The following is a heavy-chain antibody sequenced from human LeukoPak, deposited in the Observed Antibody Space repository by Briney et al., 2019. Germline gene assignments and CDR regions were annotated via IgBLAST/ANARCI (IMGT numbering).Heavy chain of an antibody. CDR3: AKISSFRTGACGSYHY. V-gene: IGHV3-30*18. J-gene: IGHJ4*02. CDR2: ISYDGSNK. CDR1: GFTFSSYG. D-gene: IGHD1-26*01. Sequence: AGSLRLSCAASGFTFSSYGMHWVRQAPGKGLEWVAVISYDGSNKYYADSVKGRFTISRDNSKNTLYLQMNSLRAEDTAVYYCAKISSFRTGACGSYHYWGQGTLVTVSS.